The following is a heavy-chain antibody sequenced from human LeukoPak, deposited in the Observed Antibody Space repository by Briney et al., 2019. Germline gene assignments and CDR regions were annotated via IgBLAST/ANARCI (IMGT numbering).Heavy chain of an antibody. D-gene: IGHD1-1*01. J-gene: IGHJ5*02. CDR2: INPSGGST. CDR1: GYTFTSYY. Sequence: ASVKVSCKASGYTFTSYYMHWVRQAPGQGLEWMGIINPSGGSTSYAQKFQGRVTMTRDMSTSTVYMELSSLRSEDTAVYYCEREDHRGRPVSDGGFDPWGQGTLVTVSS. CDR3: EREDHRGRPVSDGGFDP. V-gene: IGHV1-46*01.